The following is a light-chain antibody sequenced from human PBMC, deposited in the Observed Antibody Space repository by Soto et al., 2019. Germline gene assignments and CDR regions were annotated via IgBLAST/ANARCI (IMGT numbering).Light chain of an antibody. V-gene: IGLV4-69*01. J-gene: IGLJ3*02. CDR1: SGHSSYA. Sequence: QPVLTQSPSASASLGASVKLTCTLSSGHSSYAIAWHQQQPEKGPRYLMKLNSDGSHSKGDRIPDRFSGSSSGAVRYLTISSLQSEDEADYYCQTWGTGIQVFGGGTKLTVL. CDR3: QTWGTGIQV. CDR2: LNSDGSH.